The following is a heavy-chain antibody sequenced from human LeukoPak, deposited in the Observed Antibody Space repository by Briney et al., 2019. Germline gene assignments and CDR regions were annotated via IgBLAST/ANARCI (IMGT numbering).Heavy chain of an antibody. Sequence: SETLSLTCTVSGGSISSSSYYWGWIRQPPGKGLEWIGSIYYSGSTYYNPSLKSRVTISVDTSKNQFSLNLNSVTAADTAVYYCARGLRGEILQTGYWGQGTLVTVSS. CDR2: IYYSGST. V-gene: IGHV4-39*07. D-gene: IGHD1-26*01. J-gene: IGHJ4*02. CDR3: ARGLRGEILQTGY. CDR1: GGSISSSSYY.